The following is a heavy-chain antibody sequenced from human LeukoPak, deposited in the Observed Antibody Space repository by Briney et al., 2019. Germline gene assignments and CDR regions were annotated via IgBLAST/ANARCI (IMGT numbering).Heavy chain of an antibody. V-gene: IGHV4-61*05. D-gene: IGHD4-17*01. Sequence: SETLSLTCIVSGGSIRSSYYYWGWIRQPPGKGLEWIGYIYYSGSTNYNPSLKSRVTISVDTSKNQFSLKLSSVTAADTAVYYCARAHDYGDYGFWFDPWGQGTLVTVSS. CDR1: GGSIRSSYYY. CDR2: IYYSGST. CDR3: ARAHDYGDYGFWFDP. J-gene: IGHJ5*02.